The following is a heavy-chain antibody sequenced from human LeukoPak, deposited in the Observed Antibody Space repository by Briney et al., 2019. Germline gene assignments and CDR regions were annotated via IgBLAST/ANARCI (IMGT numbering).Heavy chain of an antibody. Sequence: GGSLRLSCTAPGFPFNAYNIHWIRQAPGRGLEWVSFIRNDETEIHYADFAKGRFTISRDKSKNSLYLQMNSLRAEDTAVYYCARVRRSSGDYFDYWGQGALVTVSS. CDR1: GFPFNAYN. D-gene: IGHD6-19*01. V-gene: IGHV3-30*02. J-gene: IGHJ4*02. CDR3: ARVRRSSGDYFDY. CDR2: IRNDETEI.